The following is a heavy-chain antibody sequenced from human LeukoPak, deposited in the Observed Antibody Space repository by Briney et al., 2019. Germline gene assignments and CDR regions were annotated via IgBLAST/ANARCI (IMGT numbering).Heavy chain of an antibody. J-gene: IGHJ5*02. Sequence: ASVTVSFTASGYTFTGYYMHWVRQAPGQGLEWMGWINPNSGGTNYAQKFQGRVTMTRDTSISTAYMELSRLRSDDTAVYYCAREAVSSSWPEDNWFDPWGQGTLVTVSS. V-gene: IGHV1-2*02. CDR1: GYTFTGYY. CDR3: AREAVSSSWPEDNWFDP. CDR2: INPNSGGT. D-gene: IGHD6-13*01.